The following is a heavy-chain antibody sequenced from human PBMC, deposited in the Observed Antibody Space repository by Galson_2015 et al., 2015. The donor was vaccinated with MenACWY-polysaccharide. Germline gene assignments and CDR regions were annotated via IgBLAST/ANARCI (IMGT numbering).Heavy chain of an antibody. V-gene: IGHV1-8*01. J-gene: IGHJ4*02. CDR2: MKPNSGNT. CDR1: GYKFTSYD. Sequence: SVKVSCKASGYKFTSYDINWVRQATGQGLEWMGWMKPNSGNTGYAQKFQGRVTMTSNSAITTAYMELSSLRSEDTAVYYCARVIARKYTFADSWGQGTLVTVSS. CDR3: ARVIARKYTFADS. D-gene: IGHD2-21*01.